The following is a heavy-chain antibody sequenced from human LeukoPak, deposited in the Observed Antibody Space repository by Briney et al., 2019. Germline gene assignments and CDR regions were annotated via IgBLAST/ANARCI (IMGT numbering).Heavy chain of an antibody. CDR2: IYKSAIT. V-gene: IGHV3-53*01. J-gene: IGHJ4*02. CDR3: VGSSGWWGFDY. Sequence: GGSLRLSCAASGFTVSSNYMSWVRQAPGKGLEWVSVIYKSAITYYADTVRGRFTISRDNSKNTLYLQMNSLGAEDTAVYYCVGSSGWWGFDYWGQGTLVTVSS. CDR1: GFTVSSNY. D-gene: IGHD6-19*01.